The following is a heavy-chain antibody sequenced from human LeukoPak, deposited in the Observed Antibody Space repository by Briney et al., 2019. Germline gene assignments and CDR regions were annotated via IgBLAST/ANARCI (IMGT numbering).Heavy chain of an antibody. V-gene: IGHV3-74*01. CDR1: GFIFTNYW. J-gene: IGHJ4*02. CDR2: IDKEGSAA. D-gene: IGHD1-26*01. Sequence: GGSLRLSCASSGFIFTNYWMHWVRQVPGKGPVWVGRIDKEGSAAFYAESVKGRFTISRDNVKSTVYLQMNSLTAEDTAVYHCARGGYSGSYYRFDWGQGTLVTVSS. CDR3: ARGGYSGSYYRFD.